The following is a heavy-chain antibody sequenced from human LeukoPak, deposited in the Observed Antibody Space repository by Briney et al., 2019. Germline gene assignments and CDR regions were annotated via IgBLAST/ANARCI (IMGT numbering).Heavy chain of an antibody. J-gene: IGHJ4*02. Sequence: GGSLRLSCAASGFTFRSYGMHWVRQAPGKGLEWVAVISYDGSNKYYADSVKGRFTISRDNSKNTLYLQMNSLRAEDTAVYYCAKDRYSSGIDYWGQGTLVTVSS. V-gene: IGHV3-30*18. CDR2: ISYDGSNK. CDR3: AKDRYSSGIDY. CDR1: GFTFRSYG. D-gene: IGHD6-19*01.